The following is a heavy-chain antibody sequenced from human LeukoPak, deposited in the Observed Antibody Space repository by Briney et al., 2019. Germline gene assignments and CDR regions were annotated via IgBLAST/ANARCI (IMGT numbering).Heavy chain of an antibody. CDR2: ITSSSSTI. Sequence: PGGSLRLSCAASGFTFSRYSMNWVRQAPGKGPGWVSYITSSSSTIYYADSVKGRFTISRDNAKNSLYLQMNSLRAEDTAVYYCASRYYDSSGYLSDYWGQGTLVTVSS. CDR3: ASRYYDSSGYLSDY. V-gene: IGHV3-48*01. CDR1: GFTFSRYS. D-gene: IGHD3-22*01. J-gene: IGHJ4*02.